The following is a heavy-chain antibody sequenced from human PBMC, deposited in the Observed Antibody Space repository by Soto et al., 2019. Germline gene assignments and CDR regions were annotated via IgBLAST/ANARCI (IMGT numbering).Heavy chain of an antibody. CDR1: GFTFSSYA. CDR3: YDFWSASNAQNYGY. J-gene: IGHJ4*02. V-gene: IGHV3-23*01. CDR2: ISGSGGST. Sequence: GGSLRLSCAASGFTFSSYAMSWVRQAPGKGLEWVSAISGSGGSTYYADSVKGRFTISRDNSKNTLYLQMNSLRAEDTAVYYCYDFWSASNAQNYGYWGQGTLVTVSS. D-gene: IGHD3-3*01.